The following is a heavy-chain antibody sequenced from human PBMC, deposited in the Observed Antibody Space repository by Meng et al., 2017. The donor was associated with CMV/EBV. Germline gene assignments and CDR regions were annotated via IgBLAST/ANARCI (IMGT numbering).Heavy chain of an antibody. CDR3: ARYSGSYYSY. V-gene: IGHV4-39*01. CDR2: IYYSGST. J-gene: IGHJ4*02. CDR1: VGSISSSSYY. D-gene: IGHD1-26*01. Sequence: LQLQDAGPGLVKPSEALSLTCTVSVGSISSSSYYWGWIRQPPGKGLEWIGSIYYSGSTYYNPSLKCRVTISVDTSKNQFSLKLSSVTAADTAVYYCARYSGSYYSYWGQGTLVTVSS.